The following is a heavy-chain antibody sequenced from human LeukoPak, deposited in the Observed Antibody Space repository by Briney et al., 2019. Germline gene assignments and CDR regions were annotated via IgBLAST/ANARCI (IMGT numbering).Heavy chain of an antibody. CDR2: MYYRGNT. CDR1: GGSISSYY. Sequence: SETLSLTCTVSGGSISSYYWSWIRQPPGKGLEWIGYMYYRGNTNYDPSLKSRVTISIDTPNNQFSLKLSSVTAADTAVYYCARRSGIAVAGAFDYWGQGTLVTVSS. J-gene: IGHJ4*02. D-gene: IGHD6-19*01. CDR3: ARRSGIAVAGAFDY. V-gene: IGHV4-59*01.